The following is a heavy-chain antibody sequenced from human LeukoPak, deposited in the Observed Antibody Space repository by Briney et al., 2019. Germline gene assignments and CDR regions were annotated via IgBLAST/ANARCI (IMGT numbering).Heavy chain of an antibody. J-gene: IGHJ6*02. V-gene: IGHV3-30*03. D-gene: IGHD2-2*01. Sequence: GRSLRLSCVVSGFFFGGYGMHWVRQAPGKGLEWVAVISHDGSNKYYGDSVRGRFTISRDNAKKTLYLQLNSLRPEDTAVYYCARCIVVIPVVRGGGYYGMDVWGQGTTVTVSS. CDR3: ARCIVVIPVVRGGGYYGMDV. CDR1: GFFFGGYG. CDR2: ISHDGSNK.